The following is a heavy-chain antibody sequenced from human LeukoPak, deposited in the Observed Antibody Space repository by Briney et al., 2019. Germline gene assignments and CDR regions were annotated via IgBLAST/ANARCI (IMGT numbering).Heavy chain of an antibody. CDR2: VYPGDSDT. V-gene: IGHV5-51*01. D-gene: IGHD5-18*01. CDR3: ARSQQRGYTYGLDS. Sequence: GASLQISCQGSGYPFTSYWIAWVRQMPGKGLGRMGIVYPGDSDTTYSSSFQGQVTISADQSIPTAYLQWSSLKASDAAIYYCARSQQRGYTYGLDSWGQGTLVTVSS. CDR1: GYPFTSYW. J-gene: IGHJ4*02.